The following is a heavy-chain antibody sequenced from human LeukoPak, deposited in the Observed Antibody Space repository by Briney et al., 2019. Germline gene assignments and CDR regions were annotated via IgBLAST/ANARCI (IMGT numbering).Heavy chain of an antibody. D-gene: IGHD6-13*01. Sequence: SETLSLTCTVSGGSISNYYWSWIRQPPGKGLEWLGYIYDSGSTSYNLSLRSRVTISIDTSKTHFSLKMKYVTAADTAVYYCVRGSYTSTFNWGQGTLVTVSS. J-gene: IGHJ4*02. CDR3: VRGSYTSTFN. CDR2: IYDSGST. V-gene: IGHV4-59*01. CDR1: GGSISNYY.